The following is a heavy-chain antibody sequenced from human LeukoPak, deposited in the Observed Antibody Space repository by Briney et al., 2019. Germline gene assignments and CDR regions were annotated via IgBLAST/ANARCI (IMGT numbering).Heavy chain of an antibody. CDR2: ISYDGSNK. CDR1: GFTFSDYY. V-gene: IGHV3-30*18. Sequence: PGGSLRLSCAASGFTFSDYYMHWVRQAPGKGLEWVAVISYDGSNKYYADSVKGRFTISRDNSKNTLYLQMNSLRAEDTAVYYCAKNTGIVGAARNWFDPWGQGTLVTVSS. CDR3: AKNTGIVGAARNWFDP. J-gene: IGHJ5*02. D-gene: IGHD1-26*01.